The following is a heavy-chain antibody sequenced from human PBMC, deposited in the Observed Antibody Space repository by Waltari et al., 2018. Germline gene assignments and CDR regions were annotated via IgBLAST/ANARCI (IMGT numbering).Heavy chain of an antibody. V-gene: IGHV4-59*11. J-gene: IGHJ4*02. CDR1: GGSISSHY. D-gene: IGHD3-3*01. CDR3: ARELRFLEWLPTAYFDY. CDR2: IYYSGST. Sequence: QVQLQESGPGLVKPSETLSLTCTVSGGSISSHYWSWIRQPPGKGLEWIGYIYYSGSTNSNPSLKSRVTISVDTSKNQFSLKLSSVTAADTAVYYCARELRFLEWLPTAYFDYWGQGTLVTVSS.